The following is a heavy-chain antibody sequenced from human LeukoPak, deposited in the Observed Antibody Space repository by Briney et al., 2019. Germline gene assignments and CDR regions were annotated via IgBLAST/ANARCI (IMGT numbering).Heavy chain of an antibody. V-gene: IGHV3-23*01. CDR1: GFTSSSYA. Sequence: GGSLRLSCAASGFTSSSYAMSWVRQAPGKGLEWVSGISDSGDIAYYADSVKGRFTISRDNSKNTLYAQMNSLRVEDTAVYFCAKDRRGGSYYAATLDIWGPGTMVTVSS. D-gene: IGHD1-26*01. J-gene: IGHJ3*02. CDR2: ISDSGDIA. CDR3: AKDRRGGSYYAATLDI.